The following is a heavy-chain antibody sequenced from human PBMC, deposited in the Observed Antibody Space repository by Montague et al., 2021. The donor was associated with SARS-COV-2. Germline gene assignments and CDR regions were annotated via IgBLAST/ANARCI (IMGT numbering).Heavy chain of an antibody. CDR1: GASVGSSD. CDR3: ARRGDYGGPRFDY. Sequence: SETLSLTCTVSGASVGSSDWGWIRQSPGKGLEWIGSIYYSGSTHYNPSLKSRVTISVDTSKNQFSLKLSSVTAADTAVYYCARRGDYGGPRFDYWGQGTLVSVSS. V-gene: IGHV4-39*01. CDR2: IYYSGST. D-gene: IGHD4-23*01. J-gene: IGHJ4*02.